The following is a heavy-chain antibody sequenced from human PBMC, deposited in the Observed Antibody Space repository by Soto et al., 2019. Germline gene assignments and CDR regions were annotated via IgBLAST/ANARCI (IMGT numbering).Heavy chain of an antibody. CDR1: GFSLSTSGVG. CDR2: IYWDDGK. J-gene: IGHJ4*02. D-gene: IGHD3-10*01. V-gene: IGHV2-5*02. Sequence: QITLKESGPTLVKPPQTLTLTCTFSGFSLSTSGVGVGWIRQPPGKALEWLALIYWDDGKRYRPSLKRRLTINKDTSKNQVVLTMTNMDPVDTATYYCAHRHLRTRSIYFAYWGQGTLVTVSS. CDR3: AHRHLRTRSIYFAY.